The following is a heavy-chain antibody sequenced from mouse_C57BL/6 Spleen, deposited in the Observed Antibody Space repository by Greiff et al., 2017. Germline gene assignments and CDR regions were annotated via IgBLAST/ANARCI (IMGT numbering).Heavy chain of an antibody. V-gene: IGHV1-74*01. CDR3: ASPGAWFAY. Sequence: QVQLQQPGAELVKPGASVKVSCKASGYTFTSYWMHWVQQRPGQGLEWIGRIHPSDSDTNYNQKFKGKATLTVDKSSSTAYMQLSSLTSEDAAVXFCASPGAWFAYGGQGTLVTVSA. J-gene: IGHJ3*01. CDR2: IHPSDSDT. CDR1: GYTFTSYW.